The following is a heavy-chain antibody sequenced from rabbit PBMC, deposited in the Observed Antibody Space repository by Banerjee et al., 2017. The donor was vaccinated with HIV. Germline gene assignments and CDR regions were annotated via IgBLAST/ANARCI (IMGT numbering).Heavy chain of an antibody. V-gene: IGHV1S40*01. CDR1: GFDLSSYYY. J-gene: IGHJ3*01. CDR3: ARANAWGVTRLDL. CDR2: ILSSTNGA. D-gene: IGHD4-1*01. Sequence: QSLEESGGDPVKPGASLTLTCKASGFDLSSYYYMCWVRQAPGKGLELIACILSSTNGAYYASWAKGRFTISKTSSTTVTLQMASLTAADTATYFCARANAWGVTRLDLWGPGTLVTVS.